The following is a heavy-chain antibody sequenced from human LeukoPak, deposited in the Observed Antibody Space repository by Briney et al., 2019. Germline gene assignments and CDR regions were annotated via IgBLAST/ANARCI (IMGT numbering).Heavy chain of an antibody. J-gene: IGHJ4*02. D-gene: IGHD5-24*01. CDR3: ARESTGTGRYNWLDL. CDR2: GNARGST. V-gene: IGHV4-61*02. CDR1: GGSFSSVTLY. Sequence: PSQTLSLTCSVSGGSFSSVTLYWSWIRQPAGKGLEWIGRGNARGSTDSNPSLRSRVTVSVDTSKNQVSLRLSSVTAADTAVYYCARESTGTGRYNWLDLWGQGTLVTVSS.